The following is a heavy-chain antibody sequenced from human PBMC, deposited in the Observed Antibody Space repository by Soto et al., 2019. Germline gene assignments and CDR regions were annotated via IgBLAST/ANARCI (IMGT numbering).Heavy chain of an antibody. CDR2: IIPIFGTA. CDR1: GGTFSSYA. J-gene: IGHJ3*02. D-gene: IGHD2-2*01. V-gene: IGHV1-69*01. CDR3: ARDPDVVVVPAAEINLGGAFDI. Sequence: QVQLVQSGAEVKKPGSSVKVSCKASGGTFSSYAISWVRQAPGQGLEWMGGIIPIFGTANYAQKFQGRVTITAEESTSTAYMELSSLRSEDTAVYYCARDPDVVVVPAAEINLGGAFDIWGQGTMVTVSS.